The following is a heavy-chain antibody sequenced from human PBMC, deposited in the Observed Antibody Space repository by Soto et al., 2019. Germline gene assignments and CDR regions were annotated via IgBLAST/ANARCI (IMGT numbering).Heavy chain of an antibody. D-gene: IGHD3-3*01. Sequence: TLSLPCTVSGGSITSGCYYWNWIRQHPGEGLEWIGYIFYTGTTRYNSALHSRVSISVDSTKNHLSLKLTSVTSADTAVYYSARDTTLFGVALHTGFDPWGPGTLGTVS. J-gene: IGHJ5*02. V-gene: IGHV4-31*03. CDR2: IFYTGTT. CDR3: ARDTTLFGVALHTGFDP. CDR1: GGSITSGCYY.